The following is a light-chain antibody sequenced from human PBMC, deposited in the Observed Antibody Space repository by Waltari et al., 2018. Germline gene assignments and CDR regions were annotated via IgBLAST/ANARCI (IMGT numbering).Light chain of an antibody. CDR1: QTVRSY. Sequence: EIVLTQSPATLSLSPGERATLSCRASQTVRSYLAWYQQKPGQAPRLLIYDASRRATGIPDRFSGSGSGTDFSLTISTLEPEDFAVYYCQHYVRLPATFGQGTKVEI. CDR2: DAS. V-gene: IGKV3-20*01. J-gene: IGKJ1*01. CDR3: QHYVRLPAT.